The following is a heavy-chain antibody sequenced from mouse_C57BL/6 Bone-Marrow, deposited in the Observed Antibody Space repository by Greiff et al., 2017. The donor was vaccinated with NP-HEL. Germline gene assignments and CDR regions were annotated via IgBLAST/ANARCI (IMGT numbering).Heavy chain of an antibody. D-gene: IGHD2-4*01. J-gene: IGHJ4*01. V-gene: IGHV1-81*01. CDR2: IYPRSGNT. Sequence: VKLQQSGAELARPGASVKLSCKASGYTFTSYGISWVKQRTGQGLEWIGEIYPRSGNTYYNEKFKGKATLTADKSSSTAYMELRSLTSEDSAVYFCARSRLRRDYYAMDYWGQGTSVTVSS. CDR3: ARSRLRRDYYAMDY. CDR1: GYTFTSYG.